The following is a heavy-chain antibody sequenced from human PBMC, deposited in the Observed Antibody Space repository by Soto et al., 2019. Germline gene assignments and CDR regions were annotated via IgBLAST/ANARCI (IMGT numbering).Heavy chain of an antibody. CDR3: ARDGIRGSGY. CDR2: IYYSGST. Sequence: QVQLQESGPGLVKPSQTLSLTCTVSGGSISSGGYYWSWIRQHPGKGLEWIGYIYYSGSTYYHPSLTRRVTISVDPSKNQFSLKLSSVTAADTAVYYCARDGIRGSGYWGQGTLVTVSS. J-gene: IGHJ4*02. D-gene: IGHD3-10*01. V-gene: IGHV4-31*03. CDR1: GGSISSGGYY.